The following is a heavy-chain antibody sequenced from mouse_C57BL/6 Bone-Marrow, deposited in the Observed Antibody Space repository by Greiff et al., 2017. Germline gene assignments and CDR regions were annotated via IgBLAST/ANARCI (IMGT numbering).Heavy chain of an antibody. V-gene: IGHV1-81*01. Sequence: VKLVESGAELARPGASVKLSCKASGYTFTSYGISWVKQRTGQGLEWIGEIYPRSGNTYYNEKFKGKATLTADKSSSTAHMELRSLTSEDSAVYFCASSYWYFDVWGTGTTVTVSS. CDR2: IYPRSGNT. CDR3: ASSYWYFDV. J-gene: IGHJ1*03. CDR1: GYTFTSYG.